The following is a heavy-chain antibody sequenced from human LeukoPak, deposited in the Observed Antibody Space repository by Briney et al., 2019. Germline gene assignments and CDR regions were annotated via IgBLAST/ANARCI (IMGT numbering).Heavy chain of an antibody. CDR2: ISYDGSNK. D-gene: IGHD4-17*01. Sequence: GGSLGLSCAASGFTFSSYAMHWVRQAPGKGLEWVAVISYDGSNKYYADSVKGRFTISRDNSKNTLYLQMNSLRAEDTAVYYCARVAYGALPAYWGQGTLVTVSS. CDR1: GFTFSSYA. CDR3: ARVAYGALPAY. V-gene: IGHV3-30-3*01. J-gene: IGHJ4*02.